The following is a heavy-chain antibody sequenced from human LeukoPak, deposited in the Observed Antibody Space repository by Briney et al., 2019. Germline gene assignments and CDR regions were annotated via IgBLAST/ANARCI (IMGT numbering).Heavy chain of an antibody. CDR3: GRKSAARKTSEFDY. CDR2: IHPNSGGT. Sequence: ASVKVSCKASGYTFTDYYLNWVRQAPGQGLEWMGWIHPNSGGTNYAQKFQGRVTMTRDTSISTAYMELSRLTFDDTAVYYCGRKSAARKTSEFDYWGQGTLVTVPP. D-gene: IGHD6-6*01. V-gene: IGHV1-2*02. CDR1: GYTFTDYY. J-gene: IGHJ4*02.